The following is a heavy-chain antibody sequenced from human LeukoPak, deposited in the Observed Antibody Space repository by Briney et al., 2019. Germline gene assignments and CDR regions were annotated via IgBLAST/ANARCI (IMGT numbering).Heavy chain of an antibody. D-gene: IGHD6-13*01. CDR1: GGSISSCY. J-gene: IGHJ5*02. CDR3: ARLRSELAAAGKQNWFDP. Sequence: SETLSLTCTVSGGSISSCYWSWIRQPAGKGLEWIGRIYTSGSTNYNPSLKSRVTMSVDTSKNQLSLKLSSVTAADTAVNYCARLRSELAAAGKQNWFDPWGQGTLVTVSS. V-gene: IGHV4-4*07. CDR2: IYTSGST.